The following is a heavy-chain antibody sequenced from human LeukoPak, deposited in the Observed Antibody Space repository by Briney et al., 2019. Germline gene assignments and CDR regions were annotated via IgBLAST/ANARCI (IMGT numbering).Heavy chain of an antibody. CDR1: GFTFSSYA. D-gene: IGHD1-26*01. V-gene: IGHV3-30*04. J-gene: IGHJ4*02. CDR2: ISYDGSNK. Sequence: PGGSLGLSCAATGFTFSSYAMHWVRQAPGKGLEWVAVISYDGSNKYYADSVKGRFTISRDNSKNTLYLQMNSLRAEDTAVYYCARDSPGGGSATELYCFDYWGQGTLVTVSS. CDR3: ARDSPGGGSATELYCFDY.